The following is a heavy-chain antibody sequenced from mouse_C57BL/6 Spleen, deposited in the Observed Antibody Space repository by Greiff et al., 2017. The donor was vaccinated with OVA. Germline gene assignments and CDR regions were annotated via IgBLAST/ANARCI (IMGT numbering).Heavy chain of an antibody. J-gene: IGHJ1*03. CDR2: IYPGSGNT. Sequence: QVQLKESGAELVRPGASVKLSCKASGYTFTDYYINWVKQRPGQGLEWIARIYPGSGNTYYNEKFKGKATLTAEKSSSTAYMQLSSLTSEDSAVYFCARGGLAVVANFEVWGTGTTVTVSS. D-gene: IGHD1-1*01. CDR1: GYTFTDYY. CDR3: ARGGLAVVANFEV. V-gene: IGHV1-76*01.